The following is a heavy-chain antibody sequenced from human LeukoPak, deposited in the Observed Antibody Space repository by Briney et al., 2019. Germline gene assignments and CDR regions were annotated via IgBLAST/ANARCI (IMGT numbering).Heavy chain of an antibody. J-gene: IGHJ3*02. CDR2: ISRNGGST. V-gene: IGHV3-64D*06. CDR3: VTESGFMVAPNSAFDI. CDR1: GFTFNSYP. D-gene: IGHD4/OR15-4a*01. Sequence: PGGSLRLSCSASGFTFNSYPVHWDRQAPGKGLEYVSGISRNGGSTYYADSVKGRFTISRDNSKNTLYLQMSSLRAEDTAVYYCVTESGFMVAPNSAFDIWGQGTMVTVSS.